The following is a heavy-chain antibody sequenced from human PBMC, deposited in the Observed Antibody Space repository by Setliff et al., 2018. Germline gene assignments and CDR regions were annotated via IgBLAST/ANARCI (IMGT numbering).Heavy chain of an antibody. Sequence: PGGSLRLSCAVSGFTLSSHNMNWVRKAPGKGLEWVSYINTGGTTIYYADSVKGRFTISRDNAKNSLYLQMNSLRAEDTAVYYCARNVCMVRNRYYYDSSGYYYYYYYMDVWGKGTTVTVSS. J-gene: IGHJ6*03. D-gene: IGHD3-22*01. V-gene: IGHV3-48*03. CDR2: INTGGTTI. CDR1: GFTLSSHN. CDR3: ARNVCMVRNRYYYDSSGYYYYYYYMDV.